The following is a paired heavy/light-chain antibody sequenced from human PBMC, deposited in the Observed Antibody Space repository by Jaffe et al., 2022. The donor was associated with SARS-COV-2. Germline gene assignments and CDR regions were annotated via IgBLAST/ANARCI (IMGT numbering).Light chain of an antibody. J-gene: IGLJ1*01. Sequence: QSALTQPASVSGSPGQSITISCTGTSSDVGGFDRVSWYQQHPGKAPKLMIYDVINRPSGVSNRFSGSKSGNTASLTISGLQAEDEADYYCSSYRRSSTYVFGTGTKVTVL. CDR3: SSYRRSSTYV. CDR2: DVI. V-gene: IGLV2-14*03. CDR1: SSDVGGFDR.
Heavy chain of an antibody. D-gene: IGHD2-2*01. V-gene: IGHV1-46*01. J-gene: IGHJ4*02. Sequence: QVQLVQSGTELRKPGASVKVSCKASGYTLTGYYMHWVRQAPGQGLEWMGVIYPNGIDRSYAQKFRGRISVTRDTSTSTVYMELGSLKSEDTAVYFCARELPESCHFDYWGQGTLVTVSS. CDR2: IYPNGIDR. CDR3: ARELPESCHFDY. CDR1: GYTLTGYY.